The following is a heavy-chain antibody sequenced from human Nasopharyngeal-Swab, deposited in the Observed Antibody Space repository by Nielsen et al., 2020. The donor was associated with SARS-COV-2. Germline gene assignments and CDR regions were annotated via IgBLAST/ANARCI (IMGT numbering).Heavy chain of an antibody. D-gene: IGHD4-23*01. CDR2: IYYSGST. Sequence: SETLSLTCTVSGGSISSGGYYWSWIRQHPGKGLEWIGYIYYSGSTYYNPSLKSRVTISVDTSKNQFSLKLSSVTAADTAVYYCARESGGNPVLGAFDIWGQGTMVTVSS. CDR3: ARESGGNPVLGAFDI. CDR1: GGSISSGGYY. V-gene: IGHV4-31*03. J-gene: IGHJ3*02.